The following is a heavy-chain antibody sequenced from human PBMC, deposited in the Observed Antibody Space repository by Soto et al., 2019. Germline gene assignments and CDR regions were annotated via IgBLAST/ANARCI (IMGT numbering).Heavy chain of an antibody. Sequence: QVQLVESGGGVVQPGRSLRLSCAASGFTFSSYGMHWVRQAPGKGLEWVAVISYDGSNKYYADSVKGRFTITRDNSKNRLYLQMNSLRAEDTAVYYCAKDLYSSSWYRGYYFDSWGQGTLVTVSS. J-gene: IGHJ4*02. CDR1: GFTFSSYG. CDR3: AKDLYSSSWYRGYYFDS. CDR2: ISYDGSNK. V-gene: IGHV3-30*18. D-gene: IGHD6-13*01.